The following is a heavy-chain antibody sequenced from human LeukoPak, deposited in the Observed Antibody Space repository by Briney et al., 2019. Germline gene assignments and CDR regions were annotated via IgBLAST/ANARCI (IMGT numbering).Heavy chain of an antibody. D-gene: IGHD3-9*01. Sequence: GALRLSCAASGFTFSSYGMHWVRQAPGKGLEWVAVISYDGSNKYYADSVKGRFTISRDNSKNTLYLQMNSLRAEDTAVYYCARDLYDILTGYSPPGGGWGQGTLVTASS. CDR2: ISYDGSNK. CDR1: GFTFSSYG. V-gene: IGHV3-30*03. J-gene: IGHJ4*02. CDR3: ARDLYDILTGYSPPGGG.